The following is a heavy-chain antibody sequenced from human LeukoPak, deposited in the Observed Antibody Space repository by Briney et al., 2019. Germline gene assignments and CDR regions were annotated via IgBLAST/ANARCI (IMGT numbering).Heavy chain of an antibody. CDR3: AKDQEISGMVAIDY. V-gene: IGHV3-30*02. Sequence: GGSLRLSCAASGFTFSNYGMHWVRQAPGKGLEWLTLIRHEGSNKYYADSVKGRFTISRDNSKNTLFLQMNSLRAEDTAVYYCAKDQEISGMVAIDYWGQGTLVTVSS. CDR1: GFTFSNYG. CDR2: IRHEGSNK. J-gene: IGHJ4*02. D-gene: IGHD3-3*01.